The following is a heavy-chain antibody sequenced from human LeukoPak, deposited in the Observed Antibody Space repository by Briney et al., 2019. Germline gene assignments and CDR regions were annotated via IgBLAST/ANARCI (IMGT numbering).Heavy chain of an antibody. J-gene: IGHJ5*02. CDR2: INAGNGNT. CDR3: ARDALKNTRWYSSWFDP. CDR1: GYTFTSYA. Sequence: ASVKVSCKASGYTFTSYAMHWVRQAPGQRLEWMGWINAGNGNTKYSQKFQGRVTITRGTSASTAYMELSSLRSEDTAVYYCARDALKNTRWYSSWFDPWGQGTLVTVSS. V-gene: IGHV1-3*01. D-gene: IGHD6-13*01.